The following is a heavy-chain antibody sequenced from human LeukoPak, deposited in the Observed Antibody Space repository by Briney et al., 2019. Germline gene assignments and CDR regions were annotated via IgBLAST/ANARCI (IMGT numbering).Heavy chain of an antibody. CDR1: GFIFSTYA. CDR2: ISGSGGST. Sequence: GGSLRLSCATSGFIFSTYALSCVRQAPGKGLEWASSISGSGGSTYHADSVKGRFTISRDSSKNTLSLQMNSLRAEDTAIYYCARVIRAAPGKGYFDYWGQGTLVTVSS. V-gene: IGHV3-23*01. CDR3: ARVIRAAPGKGYFDY. J-gene: IGHJ4*02. D-gene: IGHD6-13*01.